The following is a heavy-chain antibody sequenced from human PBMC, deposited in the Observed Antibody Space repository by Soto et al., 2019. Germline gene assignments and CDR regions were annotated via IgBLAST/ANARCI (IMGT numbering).Heavy chain of an antibody. D-gene: IGHD3-10*01. CDR3: ARERSPYGGYYGVDV. Sequence: GASVKVSCKASVYTFTDYYVHWVRQAPGQGLEWMGWINPNSGGTNYAQKFQDWVTMTRDTSISTAYMELSSLRSDDTAVYYCARERSPYGGYYGVDVWGQGTTVTVSS. CDR2: INPNSGGT. J-gene: IGHJ6*02. V-gene: IGHV1-2*04. CDR1: VYTFTDYY.